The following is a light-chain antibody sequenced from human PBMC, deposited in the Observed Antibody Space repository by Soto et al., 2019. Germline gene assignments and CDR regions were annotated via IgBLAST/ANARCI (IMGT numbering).Light chain of an antibody. V-gene: IGKV1-9*01. J-gene: IGKJ4*01. CDR3: QRLSTYPT. CDR1: QGISSY. Sequence: DIQMTQSPSSLSSSVGDRVTLTCRASQGISSYLAWYQERPGKAPKLLIYATSTLQSGVPSRFSGSGSGTDFTLTISAMQPEDFATYYCQRLSTYPTFGGGTKVDIK. CDR2: ATS.